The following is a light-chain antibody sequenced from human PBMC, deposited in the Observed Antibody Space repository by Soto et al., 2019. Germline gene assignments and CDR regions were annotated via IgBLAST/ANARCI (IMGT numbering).Light chain of an antibody. V-gene: IGLV2-14*01. J-gene: IGLJ1*01. CDR1: NNDVGGYES. CDR3: SSYTSSSLYV. Sequence: QSALTQPASVSGSPGQSITLSCTGTNNDVGGYESVSWYQQHAGRAPRLIIYDVSNRPSGVSGRFSGSKFGNTASLTISGLQTEDEADYYCSSYTSSSLYVFGTGTKLTVL. CDR2: DVS.